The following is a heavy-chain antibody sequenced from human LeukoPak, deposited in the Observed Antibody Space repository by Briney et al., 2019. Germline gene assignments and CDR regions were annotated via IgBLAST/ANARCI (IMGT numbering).Heavy chain of an antibody. Sequence: GGSLRLSCAASGFTVSSNYMSWVRQAPGKGLEWVSVIYSGGSTYYADSVKGRFTISRDNSKNTLYLQMNSLRAEDTAVYYCAREGRHYDILTGYYNVAFFDYWGQGTLVTVSS. V-gene: IGHV3-53*01. D-gene: IGHD3-9*01. CDR2: IYSGGST. CDR1: GFTVSSNY. J-gene: IGHJ4*02. CDR3: AREGRHYDILTGYYNVAFFDY.